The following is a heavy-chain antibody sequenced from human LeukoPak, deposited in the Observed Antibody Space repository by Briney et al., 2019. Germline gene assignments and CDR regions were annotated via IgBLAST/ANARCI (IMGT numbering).Heavy chain of an antibody. Sequence: SQTLSLTCTVSGGSISRGGYCWSWIRQHPGTGLEWIVYIDYSGSTFYNPSLKSRLTTSIDTSKNQFSLKLSSVTAADTAVYYCAADTSGYRIFNYWGQGTLVTVSS. J-gene: IGHJ4*02. CDR2: IDYSGST. V-gene: IGHV4-31*03. CDR3: AADTSGYRIFNY. CDR1: GGSISRGGYC. D-gene: IGHD3-22*01.